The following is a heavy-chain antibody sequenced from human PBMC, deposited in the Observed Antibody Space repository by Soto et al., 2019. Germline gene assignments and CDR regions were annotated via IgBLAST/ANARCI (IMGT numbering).Heavy chain of an antibody. J-gene: IGHJ4*02. CDR2: INPDSGAT. V-gene: IGHV1-2*02. CDR1: GYSFTGYY. D-gene: IGHD2-8*02. CDR3: ARGDYGTGGYSFPYFGY. Sequence: HEHLVQSGAEVKRPGASLKVSCKASGYSFTGYYIHWVRQAPGQGLEWMGWINPDSGATNYAQNFQGRVTLTSDTSISTASMDLTSLTSDDTAVYYCARGDYGTGGYSFPYFGYWGQGTLVIVSS.